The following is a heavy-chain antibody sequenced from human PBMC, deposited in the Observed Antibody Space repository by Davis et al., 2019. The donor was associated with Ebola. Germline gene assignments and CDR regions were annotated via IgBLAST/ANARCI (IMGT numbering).Heavy chain of an antibody. J-gene: IGHJ6*02. Sequence: MPSETLSLTCTVSDASISAYCWSWIRQPPGQGLEWIGHIYYGVNTNYNPSLKGRVTMSVDRSTNQFSMHLTSVTAADTAIYYCARDSVPTISVGMDVWGQGTTVTVSS. CDR2: IYYGVNT. D-gene: IGHD3-9*01. V-gene: IGHV4-59*01. CDR1: DASISAYC. CDR3: ARDSVPTISVGMDV.